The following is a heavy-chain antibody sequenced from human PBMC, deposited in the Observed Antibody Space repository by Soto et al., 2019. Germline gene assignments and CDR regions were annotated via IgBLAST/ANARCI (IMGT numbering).Heavy chain of an antibody. D-gene: IGHD1-26*01. CDR3: AKGYSTSFDH. CDR1: GFTFSSFA. J-gene: IGHJ4*02. CDR2: ISASGATT. V-gene: IGHV3-23*01. Sequence: GGSLRLSCSASGFTFSSFAMSWVRQAPGKGLEWVAGISASGATTYSADSVKGRFTTSRDNSKNMLYLQMNSLRAEDTAVYYCAKGYSTSFDHWGQGTPVTGSS.